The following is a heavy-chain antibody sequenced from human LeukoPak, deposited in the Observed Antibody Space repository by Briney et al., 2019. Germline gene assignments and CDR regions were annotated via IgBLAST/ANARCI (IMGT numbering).Heavy chain of an antibody. CDR3: ARGNYAVRDWFDP. J-gene: IGHJ5*02. V-gene: IGHV1-8*01. CDR1: GYTFTSYD. Sequence: ASVKVSCKASGYTFTSYDINWVRQATGQGLEWMGWMNPNSGNTGYAQKFQGRVTMTRDTSISTAYMELSRLRSDDTAVYYCARGNYAVRDWFDPWGQGTLATISS. CDR2: MNPNSGNT. D-gene: IGHD1-7*01.